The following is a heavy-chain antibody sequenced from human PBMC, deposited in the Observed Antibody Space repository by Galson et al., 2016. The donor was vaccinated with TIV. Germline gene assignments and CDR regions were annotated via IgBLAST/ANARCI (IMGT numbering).Heavy chain of an antibody. D-gene: IGHD3-22*01. Sequence: SLRLSCAASGFSFSSYAMSWVRQAPGKGLEWVSASSTSGRTTYYADSVKGRFTISRDNPKNTLYLQMSSLRAEDTAVYFCAKMDSSGFDYVRRFDFWGQGTLATVSS. CDR3: AKMDSSGFDYVRRFDF. CDR2: SSTSGRTT. J-gene: IGHJ4*02. CDR1: GFSFSSYA. V-gene: IGHV3-23*01.